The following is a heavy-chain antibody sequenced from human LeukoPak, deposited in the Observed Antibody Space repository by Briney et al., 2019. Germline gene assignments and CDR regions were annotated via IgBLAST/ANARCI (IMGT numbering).Heavy chain of an antibody. Sequence: GGSLRLSCVASGFNFRNYGLNWVRQAPGQGLRWVSYISASGTTIYYTDSVKGRFTISRDNAKNSLNLQMNSLRAEDAAVYYCARDQGWETTIKQFDYWGQGTLVTVSS. CDR3: ARDQGWETTIKQFDY. D-gene: IGHD4-11*01. CDR2: ISASGTTI. J-gene: IGHJ4*02. V-gene: IGHV3-48*01. CDR1: GFNFRNYG.